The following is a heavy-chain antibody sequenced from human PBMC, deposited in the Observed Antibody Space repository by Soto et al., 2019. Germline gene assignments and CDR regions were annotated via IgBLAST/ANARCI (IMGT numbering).Heavy chain of an antibody. V-gene: IGHV3-9*01. J-gene: IGHJ6*02. CDR1: GFTFDDYA. CDR3: AKDAIHVLLGYTYGAGGMDV. CDR2: ISWNSGDI. Sequence: EVQLVESGGDLVQPGRSLRLSCAASGFTFDDYAMHWVRLAPGKGLEWVSGISWNSGDIYYADSVTGRFTISRDNAKNSLYLQMNSLRPDDTAMYYCAKDAIHVLLGYTYGAGGMDVWGQGTTVTVSS. D-gene: IGHD5-18*01.